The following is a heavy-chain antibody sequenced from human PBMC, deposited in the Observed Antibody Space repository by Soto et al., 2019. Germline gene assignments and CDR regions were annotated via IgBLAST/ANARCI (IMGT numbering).Heavy chain of an antibody. V-gene: IGHV2-5*01. CDR3: AHTWGLPFDY. CDR2: IYWHDDK. D-gene: IGHD3-16*01. J-gene: IGHJ4*02. CDR1: GFSLMTTGVG. Sequence: QITLKESGPTLVKPTQTLTLTCTYSGFSLMTTGVGVGWIRQPPGKALEWLGIIYWHDDKRYSPSLKSSLTLPSDISKSQVVLTMTNMGRVDTATYFCAHTWGLPFDYWGPGNLVIVSS.